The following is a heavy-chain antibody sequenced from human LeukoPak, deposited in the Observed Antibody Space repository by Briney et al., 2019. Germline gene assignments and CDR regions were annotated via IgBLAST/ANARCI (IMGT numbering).Heavy chain of an antibody. V-gene: IGHV3-66*01. CDR3: ARDLAVAGSYDAFDI. CDR1: GFTFSSYS. J-gene: IGHJ3*02. D-gene: IGHD6-19*01. Sequence: GGSLRLSCAASGFTFSSYSMNWVRQAPGKGLEWVSVIYSGGSTYYADSVKGRFTISRDNSKNTLYLQMNSLRAEDTAVYYCARDLAVAGSYDAFDIWGQGTMVTVFS. CDR2: IYSGGST.